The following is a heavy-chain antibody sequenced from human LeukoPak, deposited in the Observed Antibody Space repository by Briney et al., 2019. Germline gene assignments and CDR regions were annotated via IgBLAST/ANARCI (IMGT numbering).Heavy chain of an antibody. Sequence: RGASVKVSCKASGYTFTSYGISWVRQAPGQGLEWMGWISAYNGNTNYAQKLQGRVTMTTDTSTSTAYMELRSLRSDDTAVYYCARDAFNLRFLEWLLRPHEGHLDYWGQGTLVTVSS. D-gene: IGHD3-3*01. V-gene: IGHV1-18*01. CDR2: ISAYNGNT. J-gene: IGHJ4*02. CDR3: ARDAFNLRFLEWLLRPHEGHLDY. CDR1: GYTFTSYG.